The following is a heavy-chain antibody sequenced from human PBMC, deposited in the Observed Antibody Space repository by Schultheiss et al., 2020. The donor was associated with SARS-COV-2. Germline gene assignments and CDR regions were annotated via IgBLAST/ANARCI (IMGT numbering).Heavy chain of an antibody. D-gene: IGHD3-3*01. V-gene: IGHV3-23*01. J-gene: IGHJ4*02. Sequence: GGSLRLSCAASGFTFSSYAMHWVRQAPGKGLEWVSASSGSSGSTYYANSVKGRFTISRDNAKNTLYLQMTSLRAEDTGVFYCARGYYDFDYWGQGTLVTVSS. CDR2: SSGSSGST. CDR3: ARGYYDFDY. CDR1: GFTFSSYA.